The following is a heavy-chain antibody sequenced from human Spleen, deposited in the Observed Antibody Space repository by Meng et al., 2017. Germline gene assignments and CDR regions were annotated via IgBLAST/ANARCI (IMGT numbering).Heavy chain of an antibody. Sequence: PQLQKSGPGLVKPSEALSLTCRVSGGSISTSGYYWGWIRQPPGKGLEWIGSIGHSGFTYYTPSLKSRVTVSIDTSRNQFSLWLTSVTAADTAVYYCVRSSGWVKTGFDPWGQGTLVTVSS. CDR1: GGSISTSGYY. J-gene: IGHJ5*02. V-gene: IGHV4-39*01. CDR3: VRSSGWVKTGFDP. D-gene: IGHD6-19*01. CDR2: IGHSGFT.